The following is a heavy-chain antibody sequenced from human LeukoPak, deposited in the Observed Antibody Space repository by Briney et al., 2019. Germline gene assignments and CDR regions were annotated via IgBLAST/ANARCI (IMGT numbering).Heavy chain of an antibody. CDR3: ARVRGYYDSSGYDY. CDR1: GGSISSGDYY. D-gene: IGHD3-22*01. CDR2: IYYSGST. J-gene: IGHJ4*02. V-gene: IGHV4-30-4*02. Sequence: SETLSLTCTVSGGSISSGDYYWSWIRQPPGKGLEWIGYIYYSGSTYYNPSLKSRVTISVDTSKNQFSLKLSSVTAADTAVYYCARVRGYYDSSGYDYWGQGTLVTVSS.